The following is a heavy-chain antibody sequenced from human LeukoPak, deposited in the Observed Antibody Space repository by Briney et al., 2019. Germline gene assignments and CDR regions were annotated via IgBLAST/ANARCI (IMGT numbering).Heavy chain of an antibody. CDR2: IRYDGSNK. CDR1: GFTFSDYG. CDR3: AKGYWSGYSFDNWFDP. V-gene: IGHV3-30*02. D-gene: IGHD3-3*01. Sequence: GGSLRLSCAASGFTFSDYGMHWVRQAPGKGLEWVAFIRYDGSNKYYADSVKGRFTISRDNSKNTLYLQMNTLRAEDTAVYFRAKGYWSGYSFDNWFDPWGQGTLVTVSS. J-gene: IGHJ5*02.